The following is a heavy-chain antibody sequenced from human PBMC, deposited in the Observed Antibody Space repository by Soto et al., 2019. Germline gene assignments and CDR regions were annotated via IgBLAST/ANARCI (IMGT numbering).Heavy chain of an antibody. J-gene: IGHJ6*02. CDR3: ARDGPPTTTGVGIVYTMDV. CDR2: INPSGGRT. CDR1: GYTFTSNQ. Sequence: QMQLVQSGAEVKKPGASVKVSCQASGYTFTSNQMHWVRQAPGHGLEWMGMINPSGGRTTYAQRFQGRVMMTRDTSTSTIYMELSSLRSDDTAMYYCARDGPPTTTGVGIVYTMDVWGQGTTVSVS. V-gene: IGHV1-46*01. D-gene: IGHD3-3*01.